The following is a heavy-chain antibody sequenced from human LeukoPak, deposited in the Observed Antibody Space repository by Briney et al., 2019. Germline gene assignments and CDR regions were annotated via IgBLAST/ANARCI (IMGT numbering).Heavy chain of an antibody. Sequence: SVKVSCKVSGGTFSSYAISWVRQAPGQGLEWMGGIIPIFGTANYAQKFQGRVTITADESTSTAYMELSSLRSEDTAVYYCARDSLNYYDSSGYGLDYWGQGTLVTVSS. J-gene: IGHJ4*02. CDR2: IIPIFGTA. CDR1: GGTFSSYA. CDR3: ARDSLNYYDSSGYGLDY. D-gene: IGHD3-22*01. V-gene: IGHV1-69*13.